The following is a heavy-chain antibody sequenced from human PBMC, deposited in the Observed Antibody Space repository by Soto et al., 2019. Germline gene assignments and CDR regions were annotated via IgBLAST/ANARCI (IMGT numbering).Heavy chain of an antibody. Sequence: SVKVSCKASGGTFSSYAISWVRQAPGQGLEWMGGIIPIFGTANYAQKFQGRVTITADESTSTAYMELSSLRSEDAAVYYCAREPHSRPSLEPTDYWGQGTLVTVSS. D-gene: IGHD6-6*01. CDR3: AREPHSRPSLEPTDY. CDR2: IIPIFGTA. V-gene: IGHV1-69*13. CDR1: GGTFSSYA. J-gene: IGHJ4*02.